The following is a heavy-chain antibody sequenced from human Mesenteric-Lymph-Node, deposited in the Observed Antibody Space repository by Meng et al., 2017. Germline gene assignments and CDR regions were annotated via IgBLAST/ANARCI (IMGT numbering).Heavy chain of an antibody. CDR1: GFTFSGYA. D-gene: IGHD3-22*01. V-gene: IGHV3-23*01. J-gene: IGHJ4*02. Sequence: GESLKISCAASGFTFSGYAMSWVRQAPGKGLEWVSAISGSGGSTYYADSVKGRFTISRDNSKNTLYLQMNSLRAEDTAVYYCAKTPKDYDSSGYYFDFLSIKYYFDYWGQGTLVTVSS. CDR2: ISGSGGST. CDR3: AKTPKDYDSSGYYFDFLSIKYYFDY.